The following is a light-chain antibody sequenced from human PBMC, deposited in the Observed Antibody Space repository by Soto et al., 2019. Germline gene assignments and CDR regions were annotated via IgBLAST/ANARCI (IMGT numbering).Light chain of an antibody. J-gene: IGLJ2*01. CDR2: NDY. Sequence: QSVLAQPPSASGTPGQRVTISCSGSTSNVGSNLASWYQQLPGSAPKLLIYNDYERPSGVPDRFSGSKSGTSASLGISGIRSEDEAVYFCAVWDDSLSAVVFGRGTKVTVL. V-gene: IGLV1-47*02. CDR1: TSNVGSNL. CDR3: AVWDDSLSAVV.